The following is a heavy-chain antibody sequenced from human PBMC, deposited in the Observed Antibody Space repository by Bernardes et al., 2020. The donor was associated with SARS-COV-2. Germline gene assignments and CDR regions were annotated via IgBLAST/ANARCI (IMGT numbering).Heavy chain of an antibody. CDR2: IWYDGSKR. D-gene: IGHD3-3*01. V-gene: IGHV3-33*01. Sequence: GGSLRLSCVASGFTFSDHGMHWVRQAPGKGLEWVAVIWYDGSKRYHADSVKGRFTISRDNARNTVYLQMNSLRDEDTAVYYCATENFWSGSLDDDYGMGVWGHGTTVTVSS. CDR3: ATENFWSGSLDDDYGMGV. CDR1: GFTFSDHG. J-gene: IGHJ6*02.